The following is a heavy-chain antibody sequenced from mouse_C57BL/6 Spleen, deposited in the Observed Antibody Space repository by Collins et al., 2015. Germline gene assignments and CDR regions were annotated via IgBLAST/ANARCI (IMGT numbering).Heavy chain of an antibody. CDR2: ISYDGSN. CDR3: AREGGTAGFAY. V-gene: IGHV3-6*01. D-gene: IGHD4-1*01. Sequence: DVQLQESGPGLVKPSQSLSLTCSVTGYSITSGYYWNWIRQFPGNKLEWMGYISYDGSNNYNPSLKNRISITRDTSKNQFFLKLNSVTTEDTATYYCAREGGTAGFAYWGQGTLVTVSA. J-gene: IGHJ3*01. CDR1: GYSITSGYY.